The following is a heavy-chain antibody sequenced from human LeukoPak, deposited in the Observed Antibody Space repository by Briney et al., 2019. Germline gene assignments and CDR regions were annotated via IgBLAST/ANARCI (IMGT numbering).Heavy chain of an antibody. CDR3: ARTLYYYDSSGYYNTGDDAFDI. CDR2: INWDDDK. D-gene: IGHD3-22*01. Sequence: QTLTLTCTFSGFSLSTSGMRVSWIRQPPGKALEWLARINWDDDKFYSTSLKTRPTISKDTATSQVVLTMTNMDPVDTATYYCARTLYYYDSSGYYNTGDDAFDIWGQGTMVTVSS. J-gene: IGHJ3*02. CDR1: GFSLSTSGMR. V-gene: IGHV2-70*04.